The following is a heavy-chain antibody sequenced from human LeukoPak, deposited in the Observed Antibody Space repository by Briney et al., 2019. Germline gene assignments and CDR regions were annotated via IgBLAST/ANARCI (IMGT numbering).Heavy chain of an antibody. Sequence: GGSLRLSCAASGFTFSSYSRNWVRQAPGKGLEGVASISSSSSYIYYADSVKGRFTISRDNAKNSLYLQMNSLRAEDTAVYYCARDRGSGSYYTALDYWGQGTLVTVSS. D-gene: IGHD3-10*01. CDR3: ARDRGSGSYYTALDY. J-gene: IGHJ4*02. V-gene: IGHV3-21*01. CDR2: ISSSSSYI. CDR1: GFTFSSYS.